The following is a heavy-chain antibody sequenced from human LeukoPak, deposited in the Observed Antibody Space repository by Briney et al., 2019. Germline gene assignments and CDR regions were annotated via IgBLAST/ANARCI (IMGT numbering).Heavy chain of an antibody. J-gene: IGHJ4*02. D-gene: IGHD6-13*01. CDR2: ISYSGST. CDR3: ANNLGYSSSWDLFYN. Sequence: SETLSLTCSVSGGSISSYYWSWIRQPPGKGLEWIGYISYSGSTKYNPSLKSRVTISVDTSKNQFSLKASSVTAADTAVYYCANNLGYSSSWDLFYNWGQGTLDTVSS. V-gene: IGHV4-59*08. CDR1: GGSISSYY.